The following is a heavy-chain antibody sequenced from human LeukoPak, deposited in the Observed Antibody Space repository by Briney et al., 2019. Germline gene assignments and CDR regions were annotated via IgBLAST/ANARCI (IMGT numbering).Heavy chain of an antibody. V-gene: IGHV3-21*01. Sequence: PGGSLRLSCAASGFTFSTNSMNWVRQAPGKGLEWVASISSSGSYIYYPESLKGRFTVSRDNARNSVYLQMNSLRIEDTAVYYCARGVARDISCYTDWGQGTLVTVSS. J-gene: IGHJ4*02. CDR2: ISSSGSYI. D-gene: IGHD2-2*02. CDR3: ARGVARDISCYTD. CDR1: GFTFSTNS.